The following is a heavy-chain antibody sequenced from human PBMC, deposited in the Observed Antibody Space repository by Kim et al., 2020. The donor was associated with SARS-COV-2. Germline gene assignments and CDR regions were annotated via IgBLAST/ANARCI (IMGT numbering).Heavy chain of an antibody. Sequence: TACAQSVNGRFTVSRDDSKTTAYLHMKSLKTEDTAVYYCTRRGGSDAFDVWGRGTTVIVSA. V-gene: IGHV3-73*01. J-gene: IGHJ3*01. CDR2: T. D-gene: IGHD3-16*01. CDR3: TRRGGSDAFDV.